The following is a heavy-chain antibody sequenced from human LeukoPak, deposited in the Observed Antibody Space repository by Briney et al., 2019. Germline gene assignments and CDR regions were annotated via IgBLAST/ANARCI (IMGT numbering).Heavy chain of an antibody. V-gene: IGHV4-39*01. CDR1: GGSISSSSYY. J-gene: IGHJ6*03. CDR3: AIHSGMFSPDCSSTSCPSSVYYYMDV. CDR2: IYYSGST. Sequence: SETLYLTCTVSGGSISSSSYYWGWIRQTPGKGLEWIGSIYYSGSTYYNPSLESRVTISVDTSKNQFSLKLSSVTAADTAVYYCAIHSGMFSPDCSSTSCPSSVYYYMDVWGKGTTVTVSS. D-gene: IGHD2-2*01.